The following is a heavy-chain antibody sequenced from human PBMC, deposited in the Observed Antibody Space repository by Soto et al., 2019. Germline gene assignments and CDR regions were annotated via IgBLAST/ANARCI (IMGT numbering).Heavy chain of an antibody. CDR2: IDPTDSYT. D-gene: IGHD2-15*01. V-gene: IGHV5-10-1*01. Sequence: PGESLKISCKGSGYTFTSYWINWVRQMPGKGLEWMGRIDPTDSYTNYNPSFQGHVTISADKSLSTAYLQWNSLRASDTAVYYCARDLGGWPDYWGQGTLVTVSS. CDR1: GYTFTSYW. CDR3: ARDLGGWPDY. J-gene: IGHJ4*02.